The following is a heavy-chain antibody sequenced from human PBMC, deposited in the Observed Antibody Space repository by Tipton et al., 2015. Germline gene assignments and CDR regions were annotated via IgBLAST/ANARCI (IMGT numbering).Heavy chain of an antibody. CDR3: TREGFEDSSGFRY. J-gene: IGHJ4*02. D-gene: IGHD3-22*01. V-gene: IGHV4-30-4*08. CDR2: IHHSGKT. CDR1: GGSVSSGSYY. Sequence: LRLSCTVSGGSVSSGSYYWTWVRQFPGKGLEWIGYIHHSGKTYYNPSLRSRIILSLDTSKNQFSLTLTSVTAADTAVYYCTREGFEDSSGFRYWGQGTLVTVSS.